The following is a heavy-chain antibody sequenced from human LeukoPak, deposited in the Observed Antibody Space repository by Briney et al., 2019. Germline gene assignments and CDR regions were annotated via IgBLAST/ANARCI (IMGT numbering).Heavy chain of an antibody. V-gene: IGHV4-34*01. CDR3: ARRPWRPYSSSWGVWFDP. CDR2: INHSGST. CDR1: GGSFSGYY. D-gene: IGHD6-13*01. J-gene: IGHJ5*02. Sequence: SETLSLTCAVYGGSFSGYYWSWIRQPPGKGLEWIGEINHSGSTNYNPSLKSRVTISVDTSKNQFSLKLSSVTAADTAVYYCARRPWRPYSSSWGVWFDPWGQGTLVTVSS.